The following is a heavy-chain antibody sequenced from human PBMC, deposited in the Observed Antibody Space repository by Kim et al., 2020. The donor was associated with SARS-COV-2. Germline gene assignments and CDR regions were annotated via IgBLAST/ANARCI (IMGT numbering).Heavy chain of an antibody. J-gene: IGHJ3*02. Sequence: GGSLRLSCAASGFTFDDYAMHWVRQAPGKGLEWVSGIRWNSGSIGYADSVKGRFTISRDNAKNSLYLQMNSLRAEDTALYYCAKHIGPGYYYGSMGAFDIWGHGAMVTVSS. CDR3: AKHIGPGYYYGSMGAFDI. D-gene: IGHD3-10*01. CDR2: IRWNSGSI. CDR1: GFTFDDYA. V-gene: IGHV3-9*01.